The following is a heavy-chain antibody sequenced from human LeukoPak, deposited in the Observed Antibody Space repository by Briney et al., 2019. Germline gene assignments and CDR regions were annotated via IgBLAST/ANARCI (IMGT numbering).Heavy chain of an antibody. CDR3: AKDTASSWWYFDL. D-gene: IGHD5-18*01. J-gene: IGHJ2*01. V-gene: IGHV3-21*04. Sequence: PGGSLRLSCAASGFTFSSYSMNWVRQAPGKGLEWVSSISSSSSYIYYADSVKGRFTISRDNAKNSLYLQMNSLRAEDTAVYYCAKDTASSWWYFDLWGRGTPVTVSS. CDR2: ISSSSSYI. CDR1: GFTFSSYS.